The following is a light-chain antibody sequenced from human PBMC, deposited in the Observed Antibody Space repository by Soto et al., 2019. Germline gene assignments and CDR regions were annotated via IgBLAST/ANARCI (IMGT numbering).Light chain of an antibody. Sequence: DIQMTQSPSSLSASVGDRVTITCRASQTILTYLNWYQQKPGKAPKLLIYAASSLQSGVPSRFSGGGSATDFTLTISSLQPEDFATYYCQQNFSTTWTFGQGTKVDI. J-gene: IGKJ1*01. CDR2: AAS. V-gene: IGKV1-39*01. CDR1: QTILTY. CDR3: QQNFSTTWT.